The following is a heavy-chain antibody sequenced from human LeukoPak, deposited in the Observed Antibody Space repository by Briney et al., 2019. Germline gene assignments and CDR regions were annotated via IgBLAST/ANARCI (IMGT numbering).Heavy chain of an antibody. D-gene: IGHD2-2*01. CDR1: GFSFSNFW. CDR3: ARTLVEVPGHSDLFDF. Sequence: GGSLRLSCGASGFSFSNFWMSWIRQAPGKGLERVANMNPDGSATYYLDSVKGRFTISRDNAKTSVYLQMNSLRLDDTAVYYCARTLVEVPGHSDLFDFWGQGTLVIVSS. J-gene: IGHJ4*02. CDR2: MNPDGSAT. V-gene: IGHV3-7*01.